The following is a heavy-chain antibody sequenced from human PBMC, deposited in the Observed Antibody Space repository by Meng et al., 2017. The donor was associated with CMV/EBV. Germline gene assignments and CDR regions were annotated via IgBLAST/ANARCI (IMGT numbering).Heavy chain of an antibody. CDR3: ARDKGQITIFGVVDNNWFDP. J-gene: IGHJ5*02. CDR1: GGTFSSYA. V-gene: IGHV1-69*05. Sequence: SVKVSCKASGGTFSSYAISWVRQAPGQGLEWMGGIIPIFGTANYAQKFQGRVTITTDESTSTAYMELSSLRSEDTAVYYCARDKGQITIFGVVDNNWFDPWGQGTLVTVSS. CDR2: IIPIFGTA. D-gene: IGHD3-3*01.